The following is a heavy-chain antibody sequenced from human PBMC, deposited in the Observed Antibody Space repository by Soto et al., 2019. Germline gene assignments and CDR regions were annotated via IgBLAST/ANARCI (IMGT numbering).Heavy chain of an antibody. CDR3: ARPFAEAGLHFAY. J-gene: IGHJ4*02. V-gene: IGHV1-46*01. CDR1: GYTFTSYY. Sequence: SVKVSCKASGYTFTSYYMHWVRQSSGQGLEWMGIINPSGGSTSYAQKFQGRVTMTRDTSTSTVYMELSSLRSEDTAVYYCARPFAEAGLHFAYWGQGSLVTVSS. D-gene: IGHD6-13*01. CDR2: INPSGGST.